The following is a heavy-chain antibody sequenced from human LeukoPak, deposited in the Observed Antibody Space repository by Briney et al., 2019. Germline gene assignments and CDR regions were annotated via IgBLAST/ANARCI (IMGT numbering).Heavy chain of an antibody. CDR1: GGSISSYY. D-gene: IGHD6-13*01. CDR2: IYYSGST. Sequence: PSETLSLTCTVSGGSISSYYWSWIRQPPGKGLEWIGYIYYSGSTNYNPSLKSRVTISVDTSKNQFSLKLSSVTAADTAVYYCASLDASSSWYEGDCWGQGTLVTVSS. V-gene: IGHV4-59*08. J-gene: IGHJ4*02. CDR3: ASLDASSSWYEGDC.